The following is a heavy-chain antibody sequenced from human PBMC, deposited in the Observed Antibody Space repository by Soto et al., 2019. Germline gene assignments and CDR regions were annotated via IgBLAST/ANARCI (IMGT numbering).Heavy chain of an antibody. CDR2: IYYSGST. D-gene: IGHD3-9*01. CDR1: GGSMSSYY. CDR3: AREAGVRYPFDP. Sequence: SETLSLTCTVSGGSMSSYYWSWIRQPPGKGLEWVGYIYYSGSTNYNPSLKSRVTISVDTSKNQFSLKLSSVTAADTAMYYCAREAGVRYPFDPWGQGTLVTVSS. V-gene: IGHV4-59*01. J-gene: IGHJ5*02.